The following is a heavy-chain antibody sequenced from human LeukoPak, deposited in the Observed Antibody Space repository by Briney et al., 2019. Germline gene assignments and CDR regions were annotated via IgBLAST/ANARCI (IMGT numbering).Heavy chain of an antibody. J-gene: IGHJ4*02. D-gene: IGHD3-10*01. V-gene: IGHV3-74*01. CDR3: TRSMLRGHDY. CDR1: GFXLSSYW. CDR2: INSDGSST. Sequence: GGSLRLSCAASGFXLSSYWIHWVRQAPGKGLVWVSRINSDGSSTGYADSVKGRFAISRDNAKNTLYLQMNTARVEDTAVYYCTRSMLRGHDYWGQGTLVTVSS.